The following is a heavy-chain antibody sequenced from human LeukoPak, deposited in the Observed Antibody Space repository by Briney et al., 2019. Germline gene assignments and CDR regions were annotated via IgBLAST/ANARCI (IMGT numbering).Heavy chain of an antibody. CDR1: GGSFSGYY. J-gene: IGHJ4*02. V-gene: IGHV4-34*01. D-gene: IGHD3-3*01. Sequence: SETLSLTCAVYGGSFSGYYWSWIRQPPGKGLEWIGEINHSGSTNYNPSLKSRVTISVDTSKNQFSLKLSAVTAADTAVYYCARRITIFGVAPGYWGQGTLVTVSS. CDR2: INHSGST. CDR3: ARRITIFGVAPGY.